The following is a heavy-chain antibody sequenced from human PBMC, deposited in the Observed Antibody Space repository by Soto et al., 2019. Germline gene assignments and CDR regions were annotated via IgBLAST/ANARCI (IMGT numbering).Heavy chain of an antibody. Sequence: QVQLVQSGAEVKKPGASVKVSCKASGYTFTSYGISWVRQAPGQVLEWMGWISAYNGNTNYAQKLQGRVTMTTDTSTSTAYMELRSLRTDDKAVYYCAKDIMGSSGSLNWFDPWGQGTLVTVSS. CDR2: ISAYNGNT. D-gene: IGHD3-22*01. V-gene: IGHV1-18*01. J-gene: IGHJ5*02. CDR3: AKDIMGSSGSLNWFDP. CDR1: GYTFTSYG.